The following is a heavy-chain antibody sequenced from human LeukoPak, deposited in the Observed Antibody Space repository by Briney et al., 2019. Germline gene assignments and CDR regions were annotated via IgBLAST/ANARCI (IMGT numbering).Heavy chain of an antibody. V-gene: IGHV3-13*01. Sequence: GGSLRLSCAASGFTFSSYDMHWVRQATGKGLEWVSAIGTAGDTYYPGSVKGRLTISRENAKNSLYLQMNSLRAGDTAVYYCARAEATMVRGVISYGMDVWGQGTTVTVSS. CDR2: IGTAGDT. CDR1: GFTFSSYD. J-gene: IGHJ6*02. CDR3: ARAEATMVRGVISYGMDV. D-gene: IGHD3-10*01.